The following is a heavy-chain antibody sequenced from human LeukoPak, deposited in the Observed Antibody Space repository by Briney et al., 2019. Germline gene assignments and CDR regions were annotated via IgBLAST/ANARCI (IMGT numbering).Heavy chain of an antibody. V-gene: IGHV4-39*07. CDR1: GGSISSSSYY. Sequence: SETLSLTCTVSGGSISSSSYYWGWIRQPPGKGLEWIGSIYYSGSTYYSPSLKSRVTISVDTSKNQFSLKLSSVTAADTAVYYCARQTGSGLFILPGGQGTLVTVSS. J-gene: IGHJ4*02. CDR3: ARQTGSGLFILP. D-gene: IGHD3/OR15-3a*01. CDR2: IYYSGST.